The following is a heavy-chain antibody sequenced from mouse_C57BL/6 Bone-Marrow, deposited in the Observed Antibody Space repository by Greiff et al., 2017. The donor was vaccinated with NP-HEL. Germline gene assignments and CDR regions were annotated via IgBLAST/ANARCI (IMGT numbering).Heavy chain of an antibody. CDR3: ARDGVWPQYFDF. J-gene: IGHJ1*03. Sequence: QVHVKQSGPELVKPGASVKISCKASGYAFSSSWMHWVKQRPGKGLEWIGRIYPGDGDTNYNGKFKGKATLTADKSSSTAYMQLSSLTSADSSVYFCARDGVWPQYFDFWGTGTTVTVSS. CDR2: IYPGDGDT. V-gene: IGHV1-82*01. CDR1: GYAFSSSW. D-gene: IGHD2-10*02.